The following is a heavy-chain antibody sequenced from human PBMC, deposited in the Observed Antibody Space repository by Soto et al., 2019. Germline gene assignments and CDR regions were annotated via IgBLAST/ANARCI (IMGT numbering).Heavy chain of an antibody. J-gene: IGHJ5*02. CDR2: IIPILGIA. CDR1: GGTFSSYT. V-gene: IGHV1-69*04. D-gene: IGHD6-13*01. Sequence: SVKVSCKASGGTFSSYTISWVRQAPGQGLEWMGRIIPILGIANYAQKFQGRVTITADKSTSTAYMELSSLRSEDAAVYYCARDPEQQLGEYNWFDPWGQGTLVTVSS. CDR3: ARDPEQQLGEYNWFDP.